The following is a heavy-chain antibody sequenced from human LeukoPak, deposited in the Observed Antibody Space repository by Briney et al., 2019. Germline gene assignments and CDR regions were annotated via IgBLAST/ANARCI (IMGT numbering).Heavy chain of an antibody. Sequence: GGSLRLSCVVSGFTFSESWMSWVRQAPGKGLGWVASLNLDGSVKYYVDSVKGRFTISRDNAKNSLYLQMNSLRAEDTAVYYCATLVATTQFDYWGQGTLVTVSS. V-gene: IGHV3-7*01. J-gene: IGHJ4*02. CDR3: ATLVATTQFDY. CDR2: LNLDGSVK. CDR1: GFTFSESW. D-gene: IGHD5-12*01.